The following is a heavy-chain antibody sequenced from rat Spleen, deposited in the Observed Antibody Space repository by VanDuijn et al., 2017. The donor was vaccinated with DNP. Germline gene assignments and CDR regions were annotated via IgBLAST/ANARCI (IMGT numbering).Heavy chain of an antibody. CDR3: ARHVLPLRVWDY. CDR1: GFTFSNYG. V-gene: IGHV5-22*01. J-gene: IGHJ2*01. Sequence: EVQLVESGGDLVQPGRSLKLSCAASGFTFSNYGMAWVRQAPTKGLEWVAYISYDGSSTYSGDSVQGRFTISRDNAKNTLYLQMRSLRSEDMATYYCARHVLPLRVWDYWGQGVMVTVSS. CDR2: ISYDGSST. D-gene: IGHD1-4*01.